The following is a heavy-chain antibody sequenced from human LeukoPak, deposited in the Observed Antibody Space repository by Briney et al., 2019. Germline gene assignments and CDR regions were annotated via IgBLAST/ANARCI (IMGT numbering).Heavy chain of an antibody. D-gene: IGHD2-2*02. CDR1: GVSISNYF. J-gene: IGHJ4*02. CDR3: ARVYTSWSFDY. CDR2: VYYSANT. V-gene: IGHV4-59*01. Sequence: PSETLSLTCSVSGVSISNYFWTWIRQPPPQGLEWGGYVYYSANTNYNPSLKSRVTISVDTSKNQFSRRLTSVTAADTAVYCCARVYTSWSFDYWGQGTLVTVSS.